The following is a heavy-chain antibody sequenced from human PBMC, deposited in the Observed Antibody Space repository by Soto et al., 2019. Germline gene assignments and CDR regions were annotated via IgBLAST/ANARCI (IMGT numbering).Heavy chain of an antibody. J-gene: IGHJ4*02. CDR3: ARRVYDSADYFLDS. Sequence: PGEYLKISCNGSGYSLSSYWIGWVCQMPGKGLEWMGVIYPADCDTRYSPSFQVQVTISADKSISTAYLQWSSLKASYTAMYYWARRVYDSADYFLDSWGQGTLVTVSS. CDR2: IYPADCDT. D-gene: IGHD3-22*01. V-gene: IGHV5-51*03. CDR1: GYSLSSYW.